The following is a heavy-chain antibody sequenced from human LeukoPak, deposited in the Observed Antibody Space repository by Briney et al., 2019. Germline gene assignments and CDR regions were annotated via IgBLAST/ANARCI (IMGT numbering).Heavy chain of an antibody. J-gene: IGHJ5*02. D-gene: IGHD4-17*01. V-gene: IGHV1-2*02. CDR1: GYTFTGYY. CDR3: ARHMTTANNWFDP. Sequence: ASVKVSCKASGYTFTGYYMHWVRQAPGQGLEWMGWINPNSGGTNYEQKFQGRVIMTRDTSISTAYMELSRLRFDDTAVYYCARHMTTANNWFDPWGQGTLVTVSS. CDR2: INPNSGGT.